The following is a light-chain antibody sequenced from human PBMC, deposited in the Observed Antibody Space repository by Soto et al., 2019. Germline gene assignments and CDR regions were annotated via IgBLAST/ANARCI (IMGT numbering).Light chain of an antibody. CDR2: DAS. CDR3: QQYNSYQLT. Sequence: DIQMTQSPSTLSSSVGDRVTITCRASQSISSWLAWYQQKPGKAPKLLIYDASSLESGVHSRFSGSGSGTEFTLTISSLQADDFVTYYCQQYNSYQLTFGQGTKVEIK. CDR1: QSISSW. V-gene: IGKV1-5*01. J-gene: IGKJ1*01.